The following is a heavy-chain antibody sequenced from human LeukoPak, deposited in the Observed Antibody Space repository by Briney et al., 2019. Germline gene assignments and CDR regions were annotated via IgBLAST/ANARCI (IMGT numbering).Heavy chain of an antibody. J-gene: IGHJ4*02. Sequence: PGGSLRLSCAASGFTVSSNYMSWVRQAPGKGLEWVSVIYSGGFTYYADSVKGRFTISRDNSKNTLYLQMNTLRAEDTAVYYCAGSIAVAGTLDYWGQGTLVTVSS. V-gene: IGHV3-53*01. CDR1: GFTVSSNY. CDR2: IYSGGFT. CDR3: AGSIAVAGTLDY. D-gene: IGHD6-19*01.